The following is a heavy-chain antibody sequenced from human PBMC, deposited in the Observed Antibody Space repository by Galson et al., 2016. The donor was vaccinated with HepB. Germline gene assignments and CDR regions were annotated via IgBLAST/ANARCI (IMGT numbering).Heavy chain of an antibody. CDR3: ARDLQVFSSGYYPYNFDY. V-gene: IGHV1-18*01. CDR1: GYTFTSYG. J-gene: IGHJ4*02. D-gene: IGHD3-22*01. CDR2: ISAYNGNT. Sequence: SVKVSCKASGYTFTSYGISWVRQAPGQGLEWMGWISAYNGNTNYAQKLKGRVTVTTDTSTSTAYMELRSLRSDDTAVYDCARDLQVFSSGYYPYNFDYWGQGTLVTVSS.